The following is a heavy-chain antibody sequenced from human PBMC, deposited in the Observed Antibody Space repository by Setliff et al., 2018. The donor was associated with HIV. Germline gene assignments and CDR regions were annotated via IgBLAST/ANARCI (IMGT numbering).Heavy chain of an antibody. CDR2: INTNTGSP. CDR1: GYTFTKYA. J-gene: IGHJ4*02. CDR3: ARDFLGDPDWSLDY. D-gene: IGHD3-9*01. V-gene: IGHV7-4-1*02. Sequence: ASVKVSCKASGYTFTKYAMSWVRQAPGQGLEWVGWINTNTGSPTYAQGLTGRFVFSLDTSVTTAYLQISSLTAEDTAVYYCARDFLGDPDWSLDYWGQGTLVTVSS.